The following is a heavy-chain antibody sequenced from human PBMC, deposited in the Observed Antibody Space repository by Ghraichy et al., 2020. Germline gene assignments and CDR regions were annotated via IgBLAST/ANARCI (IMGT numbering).Heavy chain of an antibody. Sequence: SETLSLTCAVYGGSFSGYYWSWIRQPPGKGLEWIGEINHSGSTNYNPSLKSRVTISVDTSKNQFSLKLSSVTAADTAVYYFARGIVVVVAATHEYNWFDPWGQGTLVTVSS. D-gene: IGHD2-15*01. CDR3: ARGIVVVVAATHEYNWFDP. V-gene: IGHV4-34*01. CDR1: GGSFSGYY. CDR2: INHSGST. J-gene: IGHJ5*02.